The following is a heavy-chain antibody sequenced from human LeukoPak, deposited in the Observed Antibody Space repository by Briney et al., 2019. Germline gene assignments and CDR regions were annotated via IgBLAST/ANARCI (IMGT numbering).Heavy chain of an antibody. CDR1: GFPLSRYW. Sequence: GGSLRLSCEASGFPLSRYWMSWVRQAPGKGLEWVSVIYTGGNTYYTDAVKGRFTISRHNSKNTLYLQMNNLRAEDTAVYYCARGGPATTIDYWGRGTLVTVSS. V-gene: IGHV3-53*04. D-gene: IGHD1-1*01. CDR2: IYTGGNT. CDR3: ARGGPATTIDY. J-gene: IGHJ4*02.